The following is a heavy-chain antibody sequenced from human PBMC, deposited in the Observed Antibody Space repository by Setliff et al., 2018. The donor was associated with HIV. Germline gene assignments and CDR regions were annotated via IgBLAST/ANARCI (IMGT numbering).Heavy chain of an antibody. CDR1: GFTFSNAW. J-gene: IGHJ4*02. V-gene: IGHV3-15*01. D-gene: IGHD2-2*01. CDR2: IKSKTDGGTT. Sequence: LRLSCAASGFTFSNAWMSWVRQAPGKGLEWVGRIKSKTDGGTTDYVTPVKGRFTISRDDSKNTLYLQMNSLKTEDTAVYYCTTIVGFRSSTRCYSDYWGQGTLVTVSS. CDR3: TTIVGFRSSTRCYSDY.